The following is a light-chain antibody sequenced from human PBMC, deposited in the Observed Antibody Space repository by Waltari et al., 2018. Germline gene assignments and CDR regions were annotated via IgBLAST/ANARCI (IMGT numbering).Light chain of an antibody. CDR3: QQLDRYPFT. J-gene: IGKJ4*01. Sequence: IQLTQSPSSLSASVGDTVTITCRASQNPSSCLAWYQQKPGKAPKLLMHTVSILPSGVPSRFSGSGSGTDFALTISSLQPEDFATYYCQQLDRYPFTFGGGTKVEIK. V-gene: IGKV1-9*01. CDR2: TVS. CDR1: QNPSSC.